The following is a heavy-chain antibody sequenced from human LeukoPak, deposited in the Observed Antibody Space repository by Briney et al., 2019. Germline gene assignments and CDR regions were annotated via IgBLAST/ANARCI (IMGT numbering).Heavy chain of an antibody. CDR2: ISSYNGNT. Sequence: ASVKVSCKDCGYTFTSYGISGLRQAPGQGLEWMGWISSYNGNTNYAQKLQGRVTMTTDESPITAYMELRSRRYDATAVMYCWRAKLLRASGGAFDIWGQGTMVTVSS. J-gene: IGHJ3*02. D-gene: IGHD3-10*01. V-gene: IGHV1-18*01. CDR1: GYTFTSYG. CDR3: WRAKLLRASGGAFDI.